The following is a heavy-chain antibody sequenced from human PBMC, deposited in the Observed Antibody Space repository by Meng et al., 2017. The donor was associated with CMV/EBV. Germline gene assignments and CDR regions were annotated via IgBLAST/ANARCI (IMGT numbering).Heavy chain of an antibody. J-gene: IGHJ6*02. Sequence: GESLKISCAASGFTFSSYSMNRVRQAPGKGLEWASSISSSSSYIYYADSVKGRFTISRDNAKNSLYLQMNSLRAEDTAVYYCARALDLDSGYCSSTSCYYYYYGMDVWGQGTTVTVSS. D-gene: IGHD2-2*01. CDR2: ISSSSSYI. V-gene: IGHV3-21*01. CDR3: ARALDLDSGYCSSTSCYYYYYGMDV. CDR1: GFTFSSYS.